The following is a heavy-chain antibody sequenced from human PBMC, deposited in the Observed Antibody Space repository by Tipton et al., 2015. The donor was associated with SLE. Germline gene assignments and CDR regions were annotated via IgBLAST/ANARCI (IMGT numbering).Heavy chain of an antibody. D-gene: IGHD4-17*01. V-gene: IGHV4-61*09. CDR3: ARGSDGEYVRYFDV. CDR1: GGSIDSLPHY. J-gene: IGHJ2*01. CDR2: IYTSWST. Sequence: TLSLTCTVSGGSIDSLPHYWSWIRQPAGKALEWIGHIYTSWSTDYNPSLKSRVTISIDTSKSQFSLKLTSVTAADTAVYYCARGSDGEYVRYFDVWGPGTLVTVSS.